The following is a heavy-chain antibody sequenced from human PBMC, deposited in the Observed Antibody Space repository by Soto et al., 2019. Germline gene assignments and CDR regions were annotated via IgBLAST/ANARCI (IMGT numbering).Heavy chain of an antibody. CDR1: NGSISNFY. D-gene: IGHD6-13*01. V-gene: IGHV4-4*07. J-gene: IGHJ5*02. CDR2: IHGSGSA. Sequence: QVQLQESGPGLVKPSETLSLTCTVSNGSISNFYWNWIRQSAGKGLEWIGRIHGSGSATYNPSLRSRVTMSVATSKHQFSLTVNSVTGADTAVYYCARSSHKESWFDPWGQGTLVTVSS. CDR3: ARSSHKESWFDP.